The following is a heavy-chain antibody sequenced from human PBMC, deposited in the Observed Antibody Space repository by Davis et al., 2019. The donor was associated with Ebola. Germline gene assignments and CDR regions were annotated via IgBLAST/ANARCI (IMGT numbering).Heavy chain of an antibody. Sequence: GESLKISCAASGFTFSNFGMHWVRQAPGKGLEWVAVISFDGSENYNPDSVKGRFTISRDNSKNMVYLQMNRLTSEDTAVYYCATSAGDSGAFTFWGQGTKVTVSS. CDR1: GFTFSNFG. CDR3: ATSAGDSGAFTF. CDR2: ISFDGSEN. D-gene: IGHD6-19*01. V-gene: IGHV3-30*03. J-gene: IGHJ3*01.